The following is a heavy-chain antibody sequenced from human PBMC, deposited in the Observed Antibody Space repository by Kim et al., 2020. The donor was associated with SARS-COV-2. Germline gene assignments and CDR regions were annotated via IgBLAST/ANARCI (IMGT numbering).Heavy chain of an antibody. Sequence: KSRVTISVDTSKNQFSRKLSSVTAADTAVYYCARDLQPSHYYDNPYYFDYWGQGTLVTVSS. D-gene: IGHD3-22*01. J-gene: IGHJ4*02. CDR3: ARDLQPSHYYDNPYYFDY. V-gene: IGHV4-39*07.